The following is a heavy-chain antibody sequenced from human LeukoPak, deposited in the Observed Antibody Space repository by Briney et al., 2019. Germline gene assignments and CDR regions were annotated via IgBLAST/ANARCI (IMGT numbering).Heavy chain of an antibody. D-gene: IGHD3-22*01. J-gene: IGHJ5*02. Sequence: GGSLRLSCAASGFTFSSYVIHWVRQAPGKGLEWVAGIWYDGSNYYYADSVKGRFTISRDNSKNTLYLQMNSLRAEDTGVYYCARQKEYYYSSNGYYNNWFDPWGQGTLVTVSS. V-gene: IGHV3-33*01. CDR1: GFTFSSYV. CDR2: IWYDGSNY. CDR3: ARQKEYYYSSNGYYNNWFDP.